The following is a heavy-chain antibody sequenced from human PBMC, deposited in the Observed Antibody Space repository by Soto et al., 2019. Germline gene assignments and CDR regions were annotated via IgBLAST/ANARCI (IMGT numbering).Heavy chain of an antibody. D-gene: IGHD2-15*01. J-gene: IGHJ6*03. CDR2: IKQDGSEK. CDR3: ARENVGIVVVVAATPFDYYYYMDV. Sequence: GRSLRLSCAASGFTFSSYWMSWVRQAPGKGLEWVANIKQDGSEKYYVDSVKGRFTISRDNAKNSLYLQMNSLRAEDTAVYYCARENVGIVVVVAATPFDYYYYMDVWGKGTTVTVSS. V-gene: IGHV3-7*01. CDR1: GFTFSSYW.